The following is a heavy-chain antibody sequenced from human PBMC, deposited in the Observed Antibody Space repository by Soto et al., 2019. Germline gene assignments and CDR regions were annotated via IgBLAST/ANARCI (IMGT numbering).Heavy chain of an antibody. CDR2: ISYPGTT. V-gene: IGHV4-59*08. CDR1: NDSISNYY. Sequence: QVHLHESGPGLVKPSETLSLTCTVSNDSISNYYWNWIRQSPGKGLEWIGYISYPGTTNYNPSLKGRVAISLDTSKKQFSLTLSYVTAADTAVYFCARGGVMVTDNWLDPWGQGTLVTVSS. CDR3: ARGGVMVTDNWLDP. D-gene: IGHD2-21*02. J-gene: IGHJ5*02.